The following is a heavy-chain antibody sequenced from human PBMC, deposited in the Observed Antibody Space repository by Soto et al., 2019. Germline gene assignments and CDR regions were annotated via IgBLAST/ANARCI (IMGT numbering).Heavy chain of an antibody. J-gene: IGHJ6*02. V-gene: IGHV6-1*01. Sequence: PSQTLSLTCAISGDSVSSTSVTWNWIRQSPSRGLEWLGRTYYRSRWYSDYGVSVQSRISINPDTSRNQFSLQLNSVTPEDTAVYYCATINYEFIGYYAMGLWGQGTTVTVSS. CDR1: GDSVSSTSVT. CDR3: ATINYEFIGYYAMGL. D-gene: IGHD3-3*01. CDR2: TYYRSRWYS.